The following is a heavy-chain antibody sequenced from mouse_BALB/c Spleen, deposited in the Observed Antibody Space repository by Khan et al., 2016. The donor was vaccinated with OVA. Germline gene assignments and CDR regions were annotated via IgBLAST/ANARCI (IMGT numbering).Heavy chain of an antibody. CDR1: GYSITSDYA. D-gene: IGHD4-1*01. J-gene: IGHJ4*01. CDR2: ISYSGST. Sequence: EVQLEVSGPGLVKPSQSLSLTCTVTGYSITSDYAWNWIRQFPGNKLEWMGYISYSGSTTYNPSLKSRISITRDTSKDQFFLQLKSVTSEDTATYYCASELGRYYALNYWGQGTSVTVSS. V-gene: IGHV3-2*02. CDR3: ASELGRYYALNY.